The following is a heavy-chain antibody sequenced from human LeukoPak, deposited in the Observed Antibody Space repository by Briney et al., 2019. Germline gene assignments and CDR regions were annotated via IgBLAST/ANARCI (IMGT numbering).Heavy chain of an antibody. CDR3: ARDPAVRGTRAFDI. J-gene: IGHJ3*02. V-gene: IGHV4-4*07. CDR1: GGSISSYY. D-gene: IGHD3-10*01. CDR2: IYTSGST. Sequence: PSETPSLTCTVSGGSISSYYWSWIRQPAGKGLEWIGRIYTSGSTNYNPSLKSRVTMSVDTSKNQFSLKLSSVTAADTAVYYCARDPAVRGTRAFDIWGQGTMVTVSS.